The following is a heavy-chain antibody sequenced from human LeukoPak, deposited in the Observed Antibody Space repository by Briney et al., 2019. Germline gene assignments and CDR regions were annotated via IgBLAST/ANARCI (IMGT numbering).Heavy chain of an antibody. Sequence: GGSLRLSCAASGFTFSTYAMSWVRQAPGKGLEWVSAISGSGDRTYHAGSVEGRFTTSRDNSKNTLYLQMSSLRAEDTAIYYCAKDLAYDSSDYHVIFDCWGQGTLVTVSS. CDR1: GFTFSTYA. J-gene: IGHJ4*02. D-gene: IGHD3-22*01. CDR3: AKDLAYDSSDYHVIFDC. V-gene: IGHV3-23*01. CDR2: ISGSGDRT.